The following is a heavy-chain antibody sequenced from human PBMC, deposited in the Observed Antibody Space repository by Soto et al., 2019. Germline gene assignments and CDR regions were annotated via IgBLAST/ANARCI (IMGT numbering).Heavy chain of an antibody. Sequence: PSETLSLTCTVSGGSISPYYWSWIRQPPGKVLEWIGYISYSGSTNYNPSLKSRVTISEDTSKSQFSLKVNSMTAADTAVYYCARYRREAVAGYTLDNWGQGILVTVSS. D-gene: IGHD6-13*01. CDR1: GGSISPYY. CDR2: ISYSGST. CDR3: ARYRREAVAGYTLDN. V-gene: IGHV4-59*01. J-gene: IGHJ4*02.